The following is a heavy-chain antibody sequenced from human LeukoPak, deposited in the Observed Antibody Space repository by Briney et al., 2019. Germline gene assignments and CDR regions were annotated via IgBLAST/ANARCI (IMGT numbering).Heavy chain of an antibody. CDR3: VRGGPSTSS. V-gene: IGHV3-74*01. CDR1: GFTFKLYW. CDR2: INDDGSDT. Sequence: GGSLRLSCAVSGFTFKLYWMHWVRQAPGKGPVWGSRINDDGSDTTYADSVKGRFTISRDDAKTMLFPQMNSLRAEDTAVYYCVRGGPSTSSWGQGTLVTVSS. J-gene: IGHJ5*02.